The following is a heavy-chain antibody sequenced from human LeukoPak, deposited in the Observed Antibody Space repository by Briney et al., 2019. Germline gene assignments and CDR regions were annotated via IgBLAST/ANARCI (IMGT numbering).Heavy chain of an antibody. Sequence: GGSLRLSCAASGFTFNGYWMSWVRQAPGKGLEWVANIKEDGSAQYYVGSVKGRFTISRDNAKNSLNLQMNSLRAEDTAVYYCARDSSSGLDPWGQGTLVTVSS. CDR3: ARDSSSGLDP. J-gene: IGHJ5*02. D-gene: IGHD3-22*01. CDR2: IKEDGSAQ. V-gene: IGHV3-7*03. CDR1: GFTFNGYW.